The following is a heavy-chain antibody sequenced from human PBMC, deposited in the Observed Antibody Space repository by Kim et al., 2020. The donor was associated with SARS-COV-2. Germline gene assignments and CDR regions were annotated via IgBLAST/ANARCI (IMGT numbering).Heavy chain of an antibody. CDR3: ARDEYYYDSSGYNVHYFDY. J-gene: IGHJ4*02. V-gene: IGHV3-21*01. CDR1: GFTFSSYS. D-gene: IGHD3-22*01. CDR2: ISSSSSYI. Sequence: GGSLRLSCAASGFTFSSYSMNWVRQAPGKGLEWVSSISSSSSYIYYADSVKGRFTISRDNAKNSLYLQMNSLRAEDMAVYYCARDEYYYDSSGYNVHYFDYWGQGTLVTVSS.